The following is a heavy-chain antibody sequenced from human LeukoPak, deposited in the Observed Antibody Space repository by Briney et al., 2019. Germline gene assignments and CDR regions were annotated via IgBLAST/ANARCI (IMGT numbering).Heavy chain of an antibody. CDR1: GFTFSSYG. J-gene: IGHJ3*02. D-gene: IGHD6-13*01. V-gene: IGHV3-33*01. CDR2: IWYDGSNK. Sequence: GRSLRLSCAASGFTFSSYGMHWVRQAPGKGLEWVAVIWYDGSNKYYADSVKGRFTISRDNSKNTLSLQMNSLRAEDTAVYYCATISSSWDDAFDIWGQGTMVTVSS. CDR3: ATISSSWDDAFDI.